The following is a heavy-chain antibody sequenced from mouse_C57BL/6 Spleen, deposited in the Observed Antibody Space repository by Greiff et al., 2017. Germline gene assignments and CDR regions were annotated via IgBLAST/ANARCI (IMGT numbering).Heavy chain of an antibody. J-gene: IGHJ3*01. Sequence: DVMLVESGGGLVKPGGSLKLSCAASGFTFSSYAMSWVRQTPEKRLEWVATISDGGSYTYYPDNVKGRFTISRDNAKNNLYLQMSHLKSEDTAMYYCARDNDRGFAYWGQGTLVTVSA. CDR3: ARDNDRGFAY. D-gene: IGHD2-3*01. CDR2: ISDGGSYT. V-gene: IGHV5-4*01. CDR1: GFTFSSYA.